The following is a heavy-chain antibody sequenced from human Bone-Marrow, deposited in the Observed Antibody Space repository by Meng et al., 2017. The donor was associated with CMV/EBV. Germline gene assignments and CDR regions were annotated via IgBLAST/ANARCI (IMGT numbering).Heavy chain of an antibody. J-gene: IGHJ4*02. CDR1: GGSISCSSYS. D-gene: IGHD3-10*01. CDR3: ARVGWFGDLLYFDD. Sequence: GSLRLSCTVSGGSISCSSYSWSWIRQPPGKGLEWFGYVYYSGSTKYNPSLKSRVTISVDTSKNQFSLKLSSVTAADTAVYYCARVGWFGDLLYFDDWGQGTLVTVSS. V-gene: IGHV4-61*01. CDR2: VYYSGST.